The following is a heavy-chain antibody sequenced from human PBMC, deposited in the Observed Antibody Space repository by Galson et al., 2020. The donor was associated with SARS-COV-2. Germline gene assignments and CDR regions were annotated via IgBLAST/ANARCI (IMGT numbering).Heavy chain of an antibody. D-gene: IGHD3-10*01. CDR1: GGTFSSYT. CDR2: IIPILGIA. CDR3: ARSGSGGGIRQPERPNDY. J-gene: IGHJ4*02. V-gene: IGHV1-69*02. Sequence: SVKVSCQASGGTFSSYTISWVRQAPGQGLEWMGRIIPILGIANYAQKFQGRVTITADKSTSTAYMELSSLRSEDTAVYYCARSGSGGGIRQPERPNDYWGQGTLVTVSS.